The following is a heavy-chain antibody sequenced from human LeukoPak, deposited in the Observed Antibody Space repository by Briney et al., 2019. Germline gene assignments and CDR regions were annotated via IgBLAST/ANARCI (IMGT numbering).Heavy chain of an antibody. CDR2: INPSGGST. J-gene: IGHJ3*02. V-gene: IGHV1-46*01. CDR3: ARTSSGSYDAFDI. CDR1: GYTFTSYY. D-gene: IGHD3-10*01. Sequence: ASVKVSCKASGYTFTSYYMHWVRQAPGQRLEWMGLINPSGGSTSYAQKFQGRVTMTRDTSTSTVYMELSSLRSEDTAVYYCARTSSGSYDAFDIWGQGTMVTVSS.